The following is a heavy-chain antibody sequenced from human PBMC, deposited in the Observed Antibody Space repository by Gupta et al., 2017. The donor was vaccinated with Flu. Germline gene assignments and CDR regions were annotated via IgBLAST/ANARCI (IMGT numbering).Heavy chain of an antibody. CDR1: GGTFSSYA. CDR2: TIPGFGTA. Sequence: QVQLVQSGAEVKKPGSSVKLSCKVSGGTFSSYAITWVRRAPGQGLEWMGGTIPGFGTANYPQKFQGRVTITADESTSTGYMELTRLTSEDTAMYYCARKGAYSGTYSAYWGQGTLVTVSS. D-gene: IGHD1-26*01. J-gene: IGHJ4*02. V-gene: IGHV1-69*01. CDR3: ARKGAYSGTYSAY.